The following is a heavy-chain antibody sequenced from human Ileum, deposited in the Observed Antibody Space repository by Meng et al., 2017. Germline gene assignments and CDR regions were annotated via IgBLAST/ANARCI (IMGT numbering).Heavy chain of an antibody. CDR3: ARPSYGTGHYYCGFDI. Sequence: GESLKISCAASGFSFSDSYMNWIRQAPGKGLEWVSHIGGDGTHIPYADSVKGRFTISRDNGKKSMSLQMDSLRAEDTAVYYCARPSYGTGHYYCGFDIWGQGTMVTVSS. D-gene: IGHD2-8*02. CDR1: GFSFSDSY. V-gene: IGHV3-11*04. CDR2: IGGDGTHI. J-gene: IGHJ3*02.